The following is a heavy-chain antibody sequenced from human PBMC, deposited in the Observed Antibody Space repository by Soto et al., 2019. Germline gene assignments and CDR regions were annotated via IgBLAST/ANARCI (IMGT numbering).Heavy chain of an antibody. J-gene: IGHJ4*02. V-gene: IGHV3-15*01. D-gene: IGHD3-10*01. CDR2: IKSTASGGAT. CDR1: GFTFNDAW. Sequence: VDVVESGGGFVKPGGSLRLSCATYGFTFNDAWMTWVRQAPGKGLEWVGRIKSTASGGATDYAEAVNGRFTISRDDSKNTVYLQMNSLKAEDTAVYFCTTLHSDYFGLADLLRHDGGGDFDFWGQGTLVTVST. CDR3: TTLHSDYFGLADLLRHDGGGDFDF.